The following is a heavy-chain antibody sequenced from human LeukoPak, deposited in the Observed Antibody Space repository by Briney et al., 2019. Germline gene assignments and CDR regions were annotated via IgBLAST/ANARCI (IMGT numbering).Heavy chain of an antibody. CDR2: IKSKTDRGTT. CDR3: TTDSYYDFWSGYYPFDY. Sequence: SGGSLRLSCAASVFTFRIAWMSGGPGAPGGGGEGVGRIKSKTDRGTTDYAAPVKGRFTISSDDSKNTLYLQMNSLKTEDTAVYYCTTDSYYDFWSGYYPFDYWGQGTLVTVSS. J-gene: IGHJ4*02. D-gene: IGHD3-3*01. V-gene: IGHV3-15*01. CDR1: VFTFRIAW.